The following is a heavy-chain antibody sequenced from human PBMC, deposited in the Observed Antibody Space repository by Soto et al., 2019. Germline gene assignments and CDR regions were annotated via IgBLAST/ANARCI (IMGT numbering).Heavy chain of an antibody. D-gene: IGHD5-18*01. J-gene: IGHJ4*02. V-gene: IGHV3-33*01. CDR3: ARDRGYSYGWAFDY. CDR2: IWYDGRNK. CDR1: GFTFSSYG. Sequence: QVQLVESGGGVVQPGRSLRLSCAASGFTFSSYGMHWVRQAPGKGLEWVAVIWYDGRNKYYADSVKGRFTISKDNSKNPLYLQMNSLRAEDTAVYYCARDRGYSYGWAFDYWGQGTLVTVSS.